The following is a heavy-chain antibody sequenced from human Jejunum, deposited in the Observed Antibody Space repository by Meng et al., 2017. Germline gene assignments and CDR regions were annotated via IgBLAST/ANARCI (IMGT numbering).Heavy chain of an antibody. Sequence: VQLLESGGCFIQPGGSLRLSCAASAFSFSNYAMSWVRQAPGKRLEWVSVVSGSGGTTYYADSVKGRFTISRDNSKNTLYLQMSSLRAEDTALYYCAKGLWELRDYYFDYWGQGTLVTVSS. J-gene: IGHJ4*02. D-gene: IGHD1-26*01. V-gene: IGHV3-23*01. CDR3: AKGLWELRDYYFDY. CDR2: VSGSGGTT. CDR1: AFSFSNYA.